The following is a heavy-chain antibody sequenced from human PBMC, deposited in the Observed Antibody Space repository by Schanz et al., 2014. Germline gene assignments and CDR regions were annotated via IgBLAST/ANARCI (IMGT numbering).Heavy chain of an antibody. CDR2: IKQDGSAK. CDR1: GFTFSRYW. J-gene: IGHJ4*02. V-gene: IGHV3-7*01. CDR3: ARVLGGDEGLDQ. D-gene: IGHD4-17*01. Sequence: EVQLVESGGGLVQPGGSLRLCCVASGFTFSRYWMTWVRQAPGKGLEWVANIKQDGSAKNYVDSVKGRFTISRDNPKNSLCLQMNSLRAEDTALYYCARVLGGDEGLDQWGQGTLVNVSS.